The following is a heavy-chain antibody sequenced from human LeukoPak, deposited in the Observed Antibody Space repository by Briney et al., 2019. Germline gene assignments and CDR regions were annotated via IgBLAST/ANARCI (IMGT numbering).Heavy chain of an antibody. V-gene: IGHV3-74*01. J-gene: IGHJ4*02. CDR3: ATSLYSGTKLDY. D-gene: IGHD1-26*01. CDR1: GFTYSNYW. Sequence: GGSLRLSCAASGFTYSNYWMHWVRQTPGKGRVWVSRINSDASSTSYADSVKGRFTISRDRAKNTLYLQMNGLRADDTAVYYCATSLYSGTKLDYWGQGTLVTVSS. CDR2: INSDASST.